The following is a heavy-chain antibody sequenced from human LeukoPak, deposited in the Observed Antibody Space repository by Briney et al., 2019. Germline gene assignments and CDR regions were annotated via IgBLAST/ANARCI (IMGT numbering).Heavy chain of an antibody. V-gene: IGHV3-23*01. D-gene: IGHD2-21*02. J-gene: IGHJ4*02. CDR1: GFTFSSYG. CDR3: AKDPGCDCFFDY. Sequence: GGSLRLSCAASGFTFSSYGMSWVRQAPGKGLEWVSAISGSGGSTYYADSVKGRFTISRDNSKNTLYLQMNSLRAEDTAVYYCAKDPGCDCFFDYWGQGTLVTVSS. CDR2: ISGSGGST.